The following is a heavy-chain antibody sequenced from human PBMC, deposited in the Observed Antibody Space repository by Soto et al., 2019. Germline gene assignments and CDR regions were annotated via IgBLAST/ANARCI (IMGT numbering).Heavy chain of an antibody. CDR1: GGSFSGYY. J-gene: IGHJ1*01. CDR3: ARGRGGVQH. V-gene: IGHV4-34*01. D-gene: IGHD3-10*01. CDR2: LNDSGST. Sequence: SETLSLTCAVYGGSFSGYYCSWIRQPPGKGLEWIGELNDSGSTNYNASLKSRVSISVDTSKNQFSLKLSSVTAADTAVYYCARGRGGVQHWGQGTLVTVSS.